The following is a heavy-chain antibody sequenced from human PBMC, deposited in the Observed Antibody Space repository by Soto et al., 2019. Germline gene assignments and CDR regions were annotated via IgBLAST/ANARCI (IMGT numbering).Heavy chain of an antibody. J-gene: IGHJ4*02. CDR1: GFIFRDWF. CDR2: ISKDSGRI. CDR3: AKSPSYYGDFDY. V-gene: IGHV3-9*01. Sequence: GGSLRLSCAASGFIFRDWFMSWIRQAPGKGLEWISYISKDSGRIGYADSVKGRFTISRDNAKNSLYLQMNSLRAEDTALYYCAKSPSYYGDFDYWGQGTLVTVSS. D-gene: IGHD4-17*01.